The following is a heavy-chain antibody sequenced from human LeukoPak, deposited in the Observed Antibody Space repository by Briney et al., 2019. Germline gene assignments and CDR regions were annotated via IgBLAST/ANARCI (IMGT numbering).Heavy chain of an antibody. CDR2: ISAYNGNT. CDR3: ARGDYYGSGSYYKKTVDY. D-gene: IGHD3-10*01. CDR1: GYTFTSYA. V-gene: IGHV1-18*01. J-gene: IGHJ4*02. Sequence: ASVKVSCKASGYTFTSYAISWVRQAPGQGLEWMGWISAYNGNTNYAQRLQGRVTMTTDTSTSTAYMELRSLRSDGTAVYYCARGDYYGSGSYYKKTVDYWGQGTLVTVSS.